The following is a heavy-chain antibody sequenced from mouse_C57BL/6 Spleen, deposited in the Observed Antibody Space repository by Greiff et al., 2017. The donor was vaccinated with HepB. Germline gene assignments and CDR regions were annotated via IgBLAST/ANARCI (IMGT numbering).Heavy chain of an antibody. CDR3: ARTLTTVVGYAMDY. CDR1: GYTFTSYW. J-gene: IGHJ4*01. D-gene: IGHD1-1*01. Sequence: VQLQQPGAELVKPGASVKLSCKASGYTFTSYWMHWVKLRPGQGLEWIGMIHPNSGSTNYNEKFKSKATLTVDKSSSTAYMQLSSLTSEDSAVYYCARTLTTVVGYAMDYWGQGTSVTVSS. CDR2: IHPNSGST. V-gene: IGHV1-64*01.